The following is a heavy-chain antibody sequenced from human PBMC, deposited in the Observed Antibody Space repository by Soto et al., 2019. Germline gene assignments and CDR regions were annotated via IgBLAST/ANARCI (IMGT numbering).Heavy chain of an antibody. D-gene: IGHD4-17*01. V-gene: IGHV4-39*01. J-gene: IGHJ4*02. Sequence: QLQLHESGPGLVRPSETLSLTCIVSGGPISSISSYWGWLRQPPGQGLEWIGSIYYIGHPYYNPSLMIPVTISIDSSKTQFSLKLNSLTTADTAMYYCGAQDYGANGYYFETWGQGTLVTVSS. CDR2: IYYIGHP. CDR3: GAQDYGANGYYFET. CDR1: GGPISSISSY.